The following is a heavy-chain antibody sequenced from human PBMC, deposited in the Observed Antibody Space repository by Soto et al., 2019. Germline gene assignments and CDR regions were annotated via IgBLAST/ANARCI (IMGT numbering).Heavy chain of an antibody. V-gene: IGHV3-30*18. CDR2: ISHDGSYK. Sequence: SLRLSCAASGCLFTTYVMHWVRQAPGKRLEWVAVISHDGSYKYYGDAVKGRFTISRDTSKNAVYLEMNSLRPEDTAVYYCAKGLLAIVGTTLTRDAFNIWGQGTMVTVSS. D-gene: IGHD1-26*01. CDR3: AKGLLAIVGTTLTRDAFNI. J-gene: IGHJ3*02. CDR1: GCLFTTYV.